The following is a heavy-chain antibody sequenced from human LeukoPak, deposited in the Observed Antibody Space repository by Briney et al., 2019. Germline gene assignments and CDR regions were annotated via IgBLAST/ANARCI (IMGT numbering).Heavy chain of an antibody. CDR3: ARDNWNYGSSMDV. Sequence: SQTLSLTCAISGDSVSSNSAAWNWIRQSPSRGLEWLGRTYYRSKWYNDYAVSVKSRITINPDTSKNQFSLKLSSVTAADTAVYYCARDNWNYGSSMDVWGQGTTVTVSS. J-gene: IGHJ6*02. V-gene: IGHV6-1*01. CDR1: GDSVSSNSAA. CDR2: TYYRSKWYN. D-gene: IGHD1-7*01.